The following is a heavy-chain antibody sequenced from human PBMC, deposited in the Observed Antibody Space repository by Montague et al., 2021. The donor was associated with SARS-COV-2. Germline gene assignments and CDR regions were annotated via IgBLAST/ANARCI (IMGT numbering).Heavy chain of an antibody. CDR3: ARTRGYDPLFDF. CDR1: GGSISSNF. Sequence: SETLSLTCTVSGGSISSNFWSWIRQPPGKGLEWTGYIYYSGSTNYNPSPKSRVTISVDTSKKQFSLQLSSVTAADTAVYYCARTRGYDPLFDFWGQGTLVTVSS. CDR2: IYYSGST. D-gene: IGHD5-12*01. J-gene: IGHJ4*02. V-gene: IGHV4-59*01.